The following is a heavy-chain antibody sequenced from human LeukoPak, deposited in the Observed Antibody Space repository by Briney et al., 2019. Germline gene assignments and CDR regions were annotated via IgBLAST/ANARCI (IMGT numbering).Heavy chain of an antibody. J-gene: IGHJ4*02. CDR2: ISSNGGST. CDR1: GFTFSSYA. V-gene: IGHV3-64*01. Sequence: GGSLRLSCAASGFTFSSYAMHWVRQAPGKGLEYVSAISSNGGSTYYANSVKGRFTISRDNSKNTLYLQMGSLRAEDMAVYCCARDRGYGDYGDYWGQGTLVTVSS. CDR3: ARDRGYGDYGDY. D-gene: IGHD4-17*01.